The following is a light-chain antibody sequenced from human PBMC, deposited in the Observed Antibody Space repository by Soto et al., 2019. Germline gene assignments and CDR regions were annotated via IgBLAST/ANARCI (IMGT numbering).Light chain of an antibody. CDR1: QSSSNY. CDR2: AAS. J-gene: IGKJ2*01. V-gene: IGKV1-39*01. CDR3: QQSYRTPYT. Sequence: DIQMTQSPSSLSASVGDRVTITCRASQSSSNYLNWYQQKPGKAPKLLIYAASSLQSGVPSRLSCSGSGTDFTLTISSLQPEDFATYYCQQSYRTPYTFGQGTKLEIK.